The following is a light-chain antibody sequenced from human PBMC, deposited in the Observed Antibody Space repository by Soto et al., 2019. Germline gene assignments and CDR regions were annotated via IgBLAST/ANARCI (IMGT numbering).Light chain of an antibody. J-gene: IGKJ2*01. Sequence: DVVMTQSPLSLPVTLGQPASISCRSSQSLVYSDGNTYLNWFQQRPGQSPRRLIYNVSKRDSAVTDRFSGSGSGTDFTLKISRVEAEDVGVYYCMQGTHWYTFGQGTKLEIK. CDR1: QSLVYSDGNTY. CDR2: NVS. V-gene: IGKV2-30*01. CDR3: MQGTHWYT.